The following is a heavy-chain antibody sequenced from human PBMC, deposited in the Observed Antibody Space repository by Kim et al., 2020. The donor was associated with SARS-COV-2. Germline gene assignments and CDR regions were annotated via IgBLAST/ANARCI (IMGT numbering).Heavy chain of an antibody. V-gene: IGHV3-21*01. CDR3: ARDWGEYYDILTGPDY. CDR2: ISSSSSYI. D-gene: IGHD3-9*01. Sequence: FSSYSINWVRQAPGKGLEWVSSISSSSSYIYYADSVKGRFTISRDNAKNSLYLQMNSLRAEDTAVYYCARDWGEYYDILTGPDYWGQGTLAT. CDR1: FSSYS. J-gene: IGHJ4*02.